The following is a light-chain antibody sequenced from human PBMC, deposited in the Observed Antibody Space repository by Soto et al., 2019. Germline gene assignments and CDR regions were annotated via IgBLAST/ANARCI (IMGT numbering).Light chain of an antibody. J-gene: IGLJ1*01. V-gene: IGLV2-14*03. CDR1: SSDVGGYNY. Sequence: SALTQPASGSGDPGKSITISCTGTSSDVGGYNYVSWYQHHPGKAPKLMIFDVSNRPSGVSNRFSGSKSGNTASLTISGLQPEDEADYYCSSYTTSNTRQIVFGTGTNVTVL. CDR2: DVS. CDR3: SSYTTSNTRQIV.